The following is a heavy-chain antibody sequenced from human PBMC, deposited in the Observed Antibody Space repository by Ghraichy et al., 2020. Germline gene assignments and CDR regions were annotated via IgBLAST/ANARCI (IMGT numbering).Heavy chain of an antibody. CDR1: GRTFSSYA. V-gene: IGHV1-69*10. J-gene: IGHJ6*02. CDR2: IIPIFGIE. CDR3: ARELLNLPGLRGYSSSWTYYYDYGMDV. Sequence: SVKVSCKASGRTFSSYAISWVRQAPGQGLEWMGGIIPIFGIENYAQKFQGRGTITADKSTSTAYMELSSLRSEDTAVYYCARELLNLPGLRGYSSSWTYYYDYGMDVWGQGTTVTVSS. D-gene: IGHD6-13*01.